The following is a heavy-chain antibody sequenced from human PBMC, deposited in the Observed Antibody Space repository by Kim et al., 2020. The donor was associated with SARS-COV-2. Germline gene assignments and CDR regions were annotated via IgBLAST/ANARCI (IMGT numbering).Heavy chain of an antibody. V-gene: IGHV3-30*01. D-gene: IGHD6-13*01. J-gene: IGHJ4*02. CDR3: AREDIAAAGWGAFDY. Sequence: DSVKGRFTISRDNSKNTLYLQMNSLGAEDTAGYYCAREDIAAAGWGAFDYWGQGTLVTVSS.